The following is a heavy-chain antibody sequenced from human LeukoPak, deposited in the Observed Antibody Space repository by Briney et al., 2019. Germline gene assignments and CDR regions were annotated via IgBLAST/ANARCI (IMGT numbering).Heavy chain of an antibody. D-gene: IGHD3-16*02. V-gene: IGHV3-11*01. Sequence: TGGSLRLSCAASGFTFSDYYMSWIRQAPGKGLEWVSYTSGSTNIIYYADSVKGRFTISRDNAKNSVYLQMNSLRPEDTAVYYCARDMRVWGSYRYTRAFDIWGQGTLVTVSS. CDR3: ARDMRVWGSYRYTRAFDI. CDR2: TSGSTNII. CDR1: GFTFSDYY. J-gene: IGHJ3*02.